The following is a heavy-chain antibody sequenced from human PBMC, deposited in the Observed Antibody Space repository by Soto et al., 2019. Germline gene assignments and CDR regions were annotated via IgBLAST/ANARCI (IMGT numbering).Heavy chain of an antibody. J-gene: IGHJ4*02. V-gene: IGHV3-15*01. D-gene: IGHD3-10*01. CDR3: TTDLWVVLGFGELFDPADY. Sequence: EVQLVESGGGLVKPGGSLRLSCAASGFTFSNAWMSWVRQAPGKGLEWVGRIKSKPDGGTTDYAAPVKGRFTISRDDSKNTLYLQMNSLKTEDTAVYYCTTDLWVVLGFGELFDPADYWGQGTLVTVSS. CDR1: GFTFSNAW. CDR2: IKSKPDGGTT.